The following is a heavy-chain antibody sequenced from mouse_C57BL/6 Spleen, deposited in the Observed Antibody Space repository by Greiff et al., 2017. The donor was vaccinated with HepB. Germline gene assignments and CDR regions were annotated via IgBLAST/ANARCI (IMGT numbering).Heavy chain of an antibody. J-gene: IGHJ3*01. D-gene: IGHD2-3*01. Sequence: EVQWVESGEGLVKPGGSLKLSCAASGFTFSSYAMSWVRQTPEKRLEWVAYISSGGDYIYYADTVKGRFTISRDNARNTLYLQMSSLKSEDTAMHYCTREDGYYRFAYWGQGTLVTVSA. CDR2: ISSGGDYI. V-gene: IGHV5-9-1*02. CDR1: GFTFSSYA. CDR3: TREDGYYRFAY.